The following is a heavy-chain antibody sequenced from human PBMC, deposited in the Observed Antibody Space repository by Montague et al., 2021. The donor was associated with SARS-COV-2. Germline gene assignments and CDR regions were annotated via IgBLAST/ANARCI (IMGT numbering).Heavy chain of an antibody. D-gene: IGHD3-10*01. J-gene: IGHJ6*02. V-gene: IGHV4-59*08. Sequence: SETLSLTCTVSGGSISSYYWSWIRQPPGKGLEWIGYIYYSGSTNYNPSLKSRVTISVDTSKNQFSLKMSSVTAADTAVYYCARAGSGSDSVYYYCGMDVWGQGTTVTVSS. CDR2: IYYSGST. CDR1: GGSISSYY. CDR3: ARAGSGSDSVYYYCGMDV.